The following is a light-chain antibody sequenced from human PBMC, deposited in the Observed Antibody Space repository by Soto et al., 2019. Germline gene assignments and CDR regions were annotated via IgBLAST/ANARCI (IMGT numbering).Light chain of an antibody. V-gene: IGKV1-5*01. CDR2: DAS. CDR1: QSISSW. J-gene: IGKJ4*01. CDR3: QQSNKTPLT. Sequence: TQSPSTLSASVGDRVTITCRASQSISSWLAWYQQKPGKAPKLLIYDASSLESGVPSRFSGSGSGTEFTLTISSLQPDDFATYYCQQSNKTPLTFGGGTKVDIK.